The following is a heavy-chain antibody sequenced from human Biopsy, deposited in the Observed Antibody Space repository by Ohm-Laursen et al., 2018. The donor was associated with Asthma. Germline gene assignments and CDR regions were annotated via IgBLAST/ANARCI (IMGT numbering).Heavy chain of an antibody. D-gene: IGHD2-2*01. J-gene: IGHJ4*02. CDR3: ARHDHRWDTYADF. CDR1: GGSFSSNY. CDR2: THHSGYT. Sequence: SETLSLTCTVYGGSFSSNYWSWIRQTPGKGLEWLGDTHHSGYTNYNPSLSSRLTLSVDTSKNQFSLRLTSVTAADTAVYYCARHDHRWDTYADFWGQGNRVTVSS. V-gene: IGHV4-34*01.